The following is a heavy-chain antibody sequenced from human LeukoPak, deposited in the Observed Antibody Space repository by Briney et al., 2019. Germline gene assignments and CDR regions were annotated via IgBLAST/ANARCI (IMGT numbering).Heavy chain of an antibody. CDR1: GGTFSSYA. Sequence: ASVKVSCKASGGTFSSYAISGVRQAPGQGREWMGGIIPIFGTANYAQKFQGRVTITTDESTSTAYMELSSLRYEDTDVYYCARGGVYYYDSSGYYSNDPFDYWGQGTLVTVSS. CDR3: ARGGVYYYDSSGYYSNDPFDY. CDR2: IIPIFGTA. V-gene: IGHV1-69*05. J-gene: IGHJ4*02. D-gene: IGHD3-22*01.